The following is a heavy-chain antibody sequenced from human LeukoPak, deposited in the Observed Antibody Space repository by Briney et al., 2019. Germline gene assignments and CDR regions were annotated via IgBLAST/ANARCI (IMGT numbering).Heavy chain of an antibody. CDR3: AREREGSGWTGFDY. V-gene: IGHV1-69*13. Sequence: GASVKVSCKVSGHSLTELSMHWVRQAPGKGLEWMGGIIPIFGTANYAQKFQGRVTITADESTSTAYMELSSLRSEDTAVYYCAREREGSGWTGFDYWGQGTLVTVSS. D-gene: IGHD6-19*01. J-gene: IGHJ4*02. CDR2: IIPIFGTA. CDR1: GHSLTELS.